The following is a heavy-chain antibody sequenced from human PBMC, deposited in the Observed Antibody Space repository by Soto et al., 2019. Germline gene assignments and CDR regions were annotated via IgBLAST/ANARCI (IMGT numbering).Heavy chain of an antibody. J-gene: IGHJ4*02. CDR1: GFSFSSYS. V-gene: IGHV3-48*01. CDR3: ARGPAGGALYFDY. CDR2: ISGTSSTI. Sequence: EVQLVESGGGLVQPGGSLRLSCAASGFSFSSYSMNWVRQAPGKGLEWVSYISGTSSTIYYADSVKGRFTISRDNAKNSLYLQRNSLRAEDTAVYYCARGPAGGALYFDYWGQGTLVTVSS. D-gene: IGHD1-26*01.